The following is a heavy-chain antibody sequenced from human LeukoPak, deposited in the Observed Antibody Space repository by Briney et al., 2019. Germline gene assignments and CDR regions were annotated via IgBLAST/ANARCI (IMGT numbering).Heavy chain of an antibody. CDR3: TTLDSSSWYSARPFDY. CDR1: GFTFSGSA. V-gene: IGHV3-73*01. Sequence: SGGSLRLSCAASGFTFSGSAMHWVRQASGKGLEWVGRIRSKANSYATAYAASVKGRFTISRDDSKNTAYLQMNSLKTEDTAVYYCTTLDSSSWYSARPFDYWGQGTLVTVSS. CDR2: IRSKANSYAT. J-gene: IGHJ4*02. D-gene: IGHD6-13*01.